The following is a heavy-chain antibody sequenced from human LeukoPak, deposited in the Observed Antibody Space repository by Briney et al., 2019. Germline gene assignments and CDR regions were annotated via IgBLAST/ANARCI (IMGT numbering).Heavy chain of an antibody. D-gene: IGHD2-2*01. CDR3: ARDAFVPKDAFDI. V-gene: IGHV4-59*12. J-gene: IGHJ3*02. CDR2: INHSGST. Sequence: SETLSLTCTVSGGSISSYYWSWIRQPPGKGLEWIGEINHSGSTNYNPSLKSRLTISVDTSKNQFSLKLRSVTAADTAVYYCARDAFVPKDAFDIWGQGTMVTVSS. CDR1: GGSISSYY.